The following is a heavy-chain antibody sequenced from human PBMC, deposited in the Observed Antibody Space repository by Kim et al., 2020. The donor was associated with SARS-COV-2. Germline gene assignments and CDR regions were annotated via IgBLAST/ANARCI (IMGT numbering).Heavy chain of an antibody. CDR3: ARDVYSGNTTCGDWFDP. CDR2: ISAHNGNA. J-gene: IGHJ5*02. CDR1: GYTFINYG. V-gene: IGHV1-18*01. D-gene: IGHD1-26*01. Sequence: ASVKVSCKASGYTFINYGISWVRQAPGQGFQWMGWISAHNGNAKYEQKFQGRVTITRDRSTSTVNMELRSLRHDDTAIDYCARDVYSGNTTCGDWFDPW.